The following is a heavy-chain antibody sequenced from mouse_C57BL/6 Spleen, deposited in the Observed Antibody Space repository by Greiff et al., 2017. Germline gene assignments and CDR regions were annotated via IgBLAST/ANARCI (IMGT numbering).Heavy chain of an antibody. Sequence: EVQVEESGGGLAKPGGSLKLSCAASGFTFSSYAMSWVRQTPEKRLEWVATISDGGSYTYYPDNVKGRFTISRDNAKNNLYLQMSHLKSEDTAMYYSAREGSYGNYGYFDVWGTGTMVTVSS. CDR2: ISDGGSYT. CDR1: GFTFSSYA. D-gene: IGHD2-1*01. J-gene: IGHJ1*03. V-gene: IGHV5-4*01. CDR3: AREGSYGNYGYFDV.